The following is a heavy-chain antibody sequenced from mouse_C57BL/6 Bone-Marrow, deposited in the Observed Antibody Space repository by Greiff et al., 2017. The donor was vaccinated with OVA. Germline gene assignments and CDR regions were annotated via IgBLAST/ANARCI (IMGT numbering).Heavy chain of an antibody. CDR2: IDPNSGGT. D-gene: IGHD1-1*01. Sequence: QVQLKQPGAELVKPGASVKLSCKASGYTFTSYWMHWVKQRPGRGLEWIGRIDPNSGGTKYNEKFKSKATLTVDKPSSTAYMQLSSLTSEDSAVYYCARSLITTVVAYYYAMDYWGQGTSVTVSS. V-gene: IGHV1-72*01. CDR3: ARSLITTVVAYYYAMDY. J-gene: IGHJ4*01. CDR1: GYTFTSYW.